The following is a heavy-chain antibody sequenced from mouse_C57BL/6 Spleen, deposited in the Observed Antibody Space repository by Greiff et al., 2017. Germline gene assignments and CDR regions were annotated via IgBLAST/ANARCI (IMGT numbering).Heavy chain of an antibody. D-gene: IGHD1-1*01. CDR3: ARYTITVEGGGWYFDV. CDR2: ISYSGST. CDR1: GYSITSDY. Sequence: EVQLQQSGPGLAKPSQTLSLTCSVTGYSITSDYWNWIRKFPGNKLEYMGYISYSGSTYYNPSLKSRISITRDTSKNQYYLQLNSVTTEDTATYYGARYTITVEGGGWYFDVWGTGTTVTVSS. V-gene: IGHV3-8*01. J-gene: IGHJ1*03.